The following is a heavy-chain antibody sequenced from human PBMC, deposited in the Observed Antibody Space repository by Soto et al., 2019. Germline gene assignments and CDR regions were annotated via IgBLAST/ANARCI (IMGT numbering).Heavy chain of an antibody. CDR3: ARDHPGTEYSSSRKGGRYYYYRMDV. J-gene: IGHJ6*02. CDR1: GYTFTSYY. V-gene: IGHV1-46*01. Sequence: ASVKVSCKASGYTFTSYYMHWLRQAPGQGLEWMGIINPSGGSTSYAQKFQGRVTMTRDTSTSTVYMELSSLRYEETAVYYCARDHPGTEYSSSRKGGRYYYYRMDVWGQGTTVTVSS. CDR2: INPSGGST. D-gene: IGHD6-6*01.